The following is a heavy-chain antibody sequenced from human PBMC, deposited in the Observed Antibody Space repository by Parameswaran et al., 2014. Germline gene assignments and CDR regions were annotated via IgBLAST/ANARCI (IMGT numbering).Heavy chain of an antibody. J-gene: IGHJ4*02. V-gene: IGHV4-39*07. CDR1: GGSISSSSYY. CDR2: IYYSGST. D-gene: IGHD3-3*01. CDR3: AREGFLDDNLLGYFDY. Sequence: ETLSLTCTVSGGSISSSSYYWGWIRQPPGKGLEWIGSIYYSGSTYYNPSLKSRVTISVDTSKNQFSLKLSSVTAADTAVYYCAREGFLDDNLLGYFDYWGQGTLVTVSS.